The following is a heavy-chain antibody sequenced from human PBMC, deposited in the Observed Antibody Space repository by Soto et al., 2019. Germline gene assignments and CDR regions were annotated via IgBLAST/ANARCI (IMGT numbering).Heavy chain of an antibody. V-gene: IGHV4-34*01. CDR1: GGSFSGYY. CDR2: INHSGST. Sequence: NPSETLSLTCAVYGGSFSGYYWSWIRQPPGKGLEWIGEINHSGSTNYNPSLKSRVTISVDTSKNQFSLKLSSVTAADTAVYYCARAGTGYYYYYGMDVWGQGTTVTVSS. D-gene: IGHD6-13*01. CDR3: ARAGTGYYYYYGMDV. J-gene: IGHJ6*02.